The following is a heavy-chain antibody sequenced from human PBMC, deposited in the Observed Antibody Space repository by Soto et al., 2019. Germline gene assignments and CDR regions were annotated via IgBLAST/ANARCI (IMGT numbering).Heavy chain of an antibody. D-gene: IGHD6-6*01. CDR2: IGWGGTNI. J-gene: IGHJ1*01. Sequence: QVLLVESGGGLIQPGGSLRLSCEASGFIFGDNCMPWVRQAPGKGLEWVAVIGWGGTNIYSADSVKSIFTSSRDNYKLPLYMALESLRPEDTEIYDWANNLYDSSSGHWVQCTLVSVAS. CDR1: GFIFGDNC. V-gene: IGHV3-30*18. CDR3: ANNLYDSSSGH.